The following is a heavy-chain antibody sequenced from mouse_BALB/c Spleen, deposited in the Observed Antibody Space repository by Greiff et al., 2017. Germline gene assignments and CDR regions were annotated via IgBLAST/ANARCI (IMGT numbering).Heavy chain of an antibody. Sequence: DVMLVESGGGLVKPGGSLKLSCAASGFTFSSYTMSWVRQTPEKRLEWVATISSGGSYTYYPDSVKGLFTISRDNAKNTLYLQMSSLKSEDTAMYYCTRDLTTVVATSYWYFDVWGAGTTVTVSS. J-gene: IGHJ1*01. CDR3: TRDLTTVVATSYWYFDV. V-gene: IGHV5-6-4*01. CDR1: GFTFSSYT. CDR2: ISSGGSYT. D-gene: IGHD1-1*01.